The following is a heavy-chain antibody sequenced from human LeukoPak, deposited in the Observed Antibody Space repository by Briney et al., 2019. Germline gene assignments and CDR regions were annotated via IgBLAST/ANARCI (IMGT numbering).Heavy chain of an antibody. CDR2: ISYDGSNK. D-gene: IGHD7-27*01. Sequence: GGSLRLSCAASGFTFSSYGMHWVRQAPGKGLEWVAVISYDGSNKYYADSVKGRFTISRDNSKNTLYLQMNSLRAEDTALYYCAMGARGDYSGEDYWGQGTLVTVSS. J-gene: IGHJ4*02. V-gene: IGHV3-30*03. CDR3: AMGARGDYSGEDY. CDR1: GFTFSSYG.